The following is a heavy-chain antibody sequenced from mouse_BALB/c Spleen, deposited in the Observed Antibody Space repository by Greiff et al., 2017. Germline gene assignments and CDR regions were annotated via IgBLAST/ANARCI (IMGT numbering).Heavy chain of an antibody. CDR2: IWAGGST. Sequence: VMLVESGPGLVAPSQSLSITCTVSGFSLTSYGVHWVRQPPGKGLEWLGVIWAGGSTNYNSALMSRLSISKDNSKSQVFLKMNSLQTDDTAMYYCARDGNYYGSSLYYYAMDYWGQGTSVTVSS. J-gene: IGHJ4*01. D-gene: IGHD1-1*01. CDR1: GFSLTSYG. CDR3: ARDGNYYGSSLYYYAMDY. V-gene: IGHV2-9*02.